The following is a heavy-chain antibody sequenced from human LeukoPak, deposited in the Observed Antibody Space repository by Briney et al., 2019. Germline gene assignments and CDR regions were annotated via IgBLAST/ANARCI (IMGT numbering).Heavy chain of an antibody. J-gene: IGHJ4*02. D-gene: IGHD3-22*01. CDR1: GFTFSSYD. CDR2: IGTAGDT. CDR3: ARVNYDSSGYYLDY. V-gene: IGHV3-13*01. Sequence: PGGSLRLSCAASGFTFSSYDMHWVRQATGKGLEWVSAIGTAGDTYYPGSVKGRFTISRENAKNSLYLQMNSLRAGDTAVYYCARVNYDSSGYYLDYWGQGTLVTVSS.